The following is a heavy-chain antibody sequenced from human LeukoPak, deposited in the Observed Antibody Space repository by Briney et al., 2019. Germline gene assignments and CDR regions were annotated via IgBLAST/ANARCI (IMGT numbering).Heavy chain of an antibody. J-gene: IGHJ4*02. D-gene: IGHD6-19*01. V-gene: IGHV3-23*01. CDR1: GFTFSSYA. CDR2: ITSSGGSS. Sequence: GGSLRLSCAASGFTFSSYAMSLVRQAPGKGLEWVSAITSSGGSSYSADSVKGRFTISRDNSKNTLYLQMNSLRAEDTAVYYCARGYSSGWYYFDYWGQGTLVTVSS. CDR3: ARGYSSGWYYFDY.